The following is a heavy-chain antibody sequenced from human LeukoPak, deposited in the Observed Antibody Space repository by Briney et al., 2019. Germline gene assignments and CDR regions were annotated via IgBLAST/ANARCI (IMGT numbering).Heavy chain of an antibody. J-gene: IGHJ4*02. D-gene: IGHD6-19*01. Sequence: GGSLRLSCAAPRFTFSSYAMSWVRQAPGKGLEWVSGISGSGGNTYYADSVKGRFTISRDNSKNTLYLQMNSLRAEDTAVYYCAKQVGIIAVAGIFDYWGQGTLVTVSS. CDR2: ISGSGGNT. V-gene: IGHV3-23*01. CDR3: AKQVGIIAVAGIFDY. CDR1: RFTFSSYA.